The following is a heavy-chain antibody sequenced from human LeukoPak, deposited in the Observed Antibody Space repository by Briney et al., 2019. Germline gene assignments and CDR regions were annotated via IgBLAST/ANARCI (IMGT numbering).Heavy chain of an antibody. CDR3: AKDLTYDYDSTGYYFDY. CDR1: GFSFSTYA. V-gene: IGHV3-23*01. CDR2: ISGGGVTA. D-gene: IGHD3-22*01. J-gene: IGHJ4*02. Sequence: GGSLRLSCAASGFSFSTYAMAWVRQAPGKGLELVAGISGGGVTAYYADSVKGRFTISRDNSKNTLSLQLSTLRAEDTAIYYCAKDLTYDYDSTGYYFDYWGQGTLVTVSS.